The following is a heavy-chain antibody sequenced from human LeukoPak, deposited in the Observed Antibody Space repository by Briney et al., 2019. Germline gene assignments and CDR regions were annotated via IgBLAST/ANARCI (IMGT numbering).Heavy chain of an antibody. CDR1: GFTFSRYN. CDR3: ARDGPSYSSGWGRNFDY. V-gene: IGHV3-48*01. Sequence: GGSLRLSCVGSGFTFSRYNMNWVRQAPGKGLEWISYISSSISSKYYADSVKGRFTISRDNAKNSLYLQMNSLRAEDTAIYYCARDGPSYSSGWGRNFDYWGQGTLVTVSS. J-gene: IGHJ4*02. CDR2: ISSSISSK. D-gene: IGHD6-19*01.